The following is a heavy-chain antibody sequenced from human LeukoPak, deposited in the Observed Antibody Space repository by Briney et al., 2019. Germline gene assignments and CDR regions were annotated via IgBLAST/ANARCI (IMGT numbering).Heavy chain of an antibody. D-gene: IGHD3-10*01. CDR1: GYTFTSYA. V-gene: IGHV1-2*02. J-gene: IGHJ5*02. Sequence: ASVKVSCKASGYTFTSYAMNWVRQAPGQGLEWMGWINPNSGGTNYAQKFQGRVTMTRDTSISTAYMELSRLRSDDTAVYYCARGGYGSGSYGLFDPWGQGTLVTVSS. CDR2: INPNSGGT. CDR3: ARGGYGSGSYGLFDP.